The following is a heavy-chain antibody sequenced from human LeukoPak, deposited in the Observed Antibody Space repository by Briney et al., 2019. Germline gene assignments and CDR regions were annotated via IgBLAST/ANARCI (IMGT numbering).Heavy chain of an antibody. D-gene: IGHD1-26*01. V-gene: IGHV3-30*18. Sequence: PGRSLRLSCAASGFTFSSYGMHWVRQAPGKGLEWVAVISYDGSNKYYADSVKGRFTISRDNSKNTLYLQMNSLRAEDTAVYYCAKASYSGSYQEADYWGQGTLVTVSS. J-gene: IGHJ4*02. CDR2: ISYDGSNK. CDR3: AKASYSGSYQEADY. CDR1: GFTFSSYG.